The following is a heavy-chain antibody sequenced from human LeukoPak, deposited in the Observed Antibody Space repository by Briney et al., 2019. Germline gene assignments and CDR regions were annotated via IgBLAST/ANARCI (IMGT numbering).Heavy chain of an antibody. CDR2: ISSNGGST. CDR3: ARVAVLHYFDY. D-gene: IGHD4/OR15-4a*01. V-gene: IGHV3-64*01. CDR1: GFTFVSYA. J-gene: IGHJ4*02. Sequence: PGGSLDPSCEPSGFTFVSYAMHWFGQAPGRGLEYVSAISSNGGSTYYANSVKGRFTISRDNSKNTLYLQMGSLRAEDMAVYYCARVAVLHYFDYWGQGTLVTVSS.